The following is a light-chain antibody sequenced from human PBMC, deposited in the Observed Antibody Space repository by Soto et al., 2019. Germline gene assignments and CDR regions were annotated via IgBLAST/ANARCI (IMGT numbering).Light chain of an antibody. J-gene: IGLJ1*01. CDR1: SSDVGSYDF. Sequence: QSVLTQPASVSGSPGQSITMSCTGTSSDVGSYDFVSWYQQHPGKAPKLLIHEVSNRPSGVSARFSGSKSDNTASLTISGLQAADEADYFCSSYSSSTVRYVFGSGTKVTVL. V-gene: IGLV2-14*01. CDR2: EVS. CDR3: SSYSSSTVRYV.